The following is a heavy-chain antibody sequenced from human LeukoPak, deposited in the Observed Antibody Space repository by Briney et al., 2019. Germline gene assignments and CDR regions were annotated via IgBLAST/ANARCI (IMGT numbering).Heavy chain of an antibody. CDR2: ISGSGGST. CDR1: GFTFSSYA. D-gene: IGHD2-2*01. J-gene: IGHJ4*02. CDR3: AKEPRYCSSTSCSIDY. Sequence: GGSLRLSCAASGFTFSSYAMSWVRQAPGKGLEWVSLISGSGGSTSYADSVKGRFTISRDNSKNTLYLQMNSLRAEDTAIYYCAKEPRYCSSTSCSIDYWGQGTQVTVSS. V-gene: IGHV3-23*01.